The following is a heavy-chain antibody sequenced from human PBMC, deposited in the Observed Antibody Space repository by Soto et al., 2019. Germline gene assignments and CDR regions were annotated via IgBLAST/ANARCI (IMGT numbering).Heavy chain of an antibody. CDR2: IYYSGAT. Sequence: SETLSLTCTVSGGSISGYYWGWIRQPPGKGLDWIGYIYYSGATNYNPSLKSRVTMSVDTSKNQFSLKLNSVTAADTAVYFCARAWLGFGDLTPYYHYYMDVWGKGTTVTVSS. V-gene: IGHV4-59*01. D-gene: IGHD3-10*01. J-gene: IGHJ6*03. CDR3: ARAWLGFGDLTPYYHYYMDV. CDR1: GGSISGYY.